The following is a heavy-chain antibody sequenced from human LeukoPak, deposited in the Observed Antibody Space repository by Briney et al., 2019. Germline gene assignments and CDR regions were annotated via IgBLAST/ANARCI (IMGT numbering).Heavy chain of an antibody. D-gene: IGHD2/OR15-2a*01. CDR3: ARERTTIVSGTTIGAY. CDR2: ISSSSSYI. J-gene: IGHJ4*02. V-gene: IGHV3-21*01. CDR1: GFTFSSYS. Sequence: GGSLRLSCVASGFTFSSYSMNWVRQAPGKGLEWVSSISSSSSYIYYTDSVKGRFTISRDNAKNSLYLQMNSLRADDTAVYYCARERTTIVSGTTIGAYWGQGTLVTVSS.